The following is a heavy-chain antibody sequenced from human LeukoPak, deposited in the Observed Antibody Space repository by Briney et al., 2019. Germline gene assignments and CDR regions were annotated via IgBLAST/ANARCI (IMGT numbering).Heavy chain of an antibody. D-gene: IGHD3-3*01. J-gene: IGHJ4*02. Sequence: PGRSLRLSCAASGFTFSSYAMHWVRQAPGKGLEWVAVISYDGSNKYYADSVKGRFTISRDNSKNTLYLQMNSLRAEDTAVYYCAKEGNTIFGPVWGQGTLVTVSS. CDR3: AKEGNTIFGPV. V-gene: IGHV3-30-3*01. CDR2: ISYDGSNK. CDR1: GFTFSSYA.